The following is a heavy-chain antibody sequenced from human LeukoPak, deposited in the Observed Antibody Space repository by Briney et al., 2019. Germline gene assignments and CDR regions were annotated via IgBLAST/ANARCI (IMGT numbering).Heavy chain of an antibody. D-gene: IGHD3-10*01. V-gene: IGHV3-66*01. CDR1: GFTFSSYG. CDR2: IYGGGNT. Sequence: GGSLRLSCAASGFTFSSYGMSWVRQAPGKGLEWVSGIYGGGNTYYADYVKGRFTISRDNSKNTLYLQMNSLRAEDAAVYYCARDAFYGSGLDAFDIWGQGTMVTVSS. CDR3: ARDAFYGSGLDAFDI. J-gene: IGHJ3*02.